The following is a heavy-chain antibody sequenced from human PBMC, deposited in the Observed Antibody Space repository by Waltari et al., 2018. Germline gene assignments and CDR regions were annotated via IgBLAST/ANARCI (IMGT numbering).Heavy chain of an antibody. V-gene: IGHV4-34*01. Sequence: QVQLQQWGAGLLKPSETLSLTCAVYGGSFSGYYWSWIRQPPGKGLEWIGEINHSGSTNYNPSLKSRVTISVDTSKNQFSLKLSSVTAADTAVYYCARHRGDFWSGYSSGELDYWGQGTLVTVSS. CDR1: GGSFSGYY. CDR2: INHSGST. CDR3: ARHRGDFWSGYSSGELDY. J-gene: IGHJ4*02. D-gene: IGHD3-3*01.